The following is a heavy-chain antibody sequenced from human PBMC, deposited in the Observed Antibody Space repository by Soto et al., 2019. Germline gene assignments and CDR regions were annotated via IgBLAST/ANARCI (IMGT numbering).Heavy chain of an antibody. D-gene: IGHD3-10*02. CDR2: IKSDGSGT. Sequence: PVGSLRLSGAASGFTFSGYWMHWVRQAPGKGLEWVSRIKSDGSGTTYADPVKGRFSISRDNAKNTVYLQMDSLRVEDTAVYYCGRNAIFVRGVPDEYWGQGTPVTVSS. CDR1: GFTFSGYW. CDR3: GRNAIFVRGVPDEY. V-gene: IGHV3-74*03. J-gene: IGHJ4*02.